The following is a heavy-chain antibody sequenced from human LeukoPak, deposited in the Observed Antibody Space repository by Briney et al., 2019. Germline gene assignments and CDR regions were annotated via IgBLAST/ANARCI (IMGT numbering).Heavy chain of an antibody. J-gene: IGHJ4*02. D-gene: IGHD1-14*01. CDR2: IIPIFGTA. V-gene: IGHV1-69*05. CDR3: ASPTTDDYFDY. CDR1: GGTFSSYA. Sequence: ASVKVSCKASGGTFSSYAISWVRQAPGQGLEWMGGIIPIFGTANYAQKFQGRVTITTDESTSTAYMELSSLRSEDTAVYYCASPTTDDYFDYWGQGTLVTVSS.